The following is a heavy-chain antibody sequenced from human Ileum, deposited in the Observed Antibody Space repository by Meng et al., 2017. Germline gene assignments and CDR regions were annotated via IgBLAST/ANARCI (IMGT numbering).Heavy chain of an antibody. V-gene: IGHV6-1*01. CDR1: GGRGASNIVA. CDR2: TYYRFKWYS. D-gene: IGHD3-3*01. Sequence: LQHAGPGVVELSQTVSLPCAVSGGRGASNIVAWNWIRQSPLRGIEWLGRTYYRFKWYSEYAVSVKSRISITPDTSKNQFSLQMNSVTPEDTAVYYCASGSGSLDYWGPGTLVTVSS. CDR3: ASGSGSLDY. J-gene: IGHJ4*02.